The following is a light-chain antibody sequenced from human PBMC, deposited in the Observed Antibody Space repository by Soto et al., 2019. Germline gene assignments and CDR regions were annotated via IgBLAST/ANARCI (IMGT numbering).Light chain of an antibody. CDR2: DVS. J-gene: IGLJ1*01. CDR3: ASYTTSSTYV. CDR1: SSVVGGYSY. V-gene: IGLV2-14*01. Sequence: QSVLTQPASLSGSPGQSIALSCTGTSSVVGGYSYVSWYQQQPGKAPKLVISDVSNRPSGVSDRFSGSKSGNTASLTISGLQTEDEADYYCASYTTSSTYVFGTGTKVTVL.